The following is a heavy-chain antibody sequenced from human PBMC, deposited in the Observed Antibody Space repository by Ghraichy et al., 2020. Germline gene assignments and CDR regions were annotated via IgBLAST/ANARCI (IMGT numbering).Heavy chain of an antibody. V-gene: IGHV3-7*03. J-gene: IGHJ4*02. Sequence: LSLTCAASGFTFSSYWMSWVRQAPGKGLEWVANIKQDGSEKYYVDSVKGRFTISRDNAKNSLYLQMNSLRAEDTAVYYCARDPNLVPYYFDYWGQGTLVTVSS. CDR3: ARDPNLVPYYFDY. CDR1: GFTFSSYW. CDR2: IKQDGSEK.